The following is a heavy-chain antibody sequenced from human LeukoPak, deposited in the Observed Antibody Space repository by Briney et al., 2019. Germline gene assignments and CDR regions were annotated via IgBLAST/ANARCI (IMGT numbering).Heavy chain of an antibody. CDR3: ARDGRWVGQQLTHPNWEDYYYYGMDV. D-gene: IGHD6-13*01. CDR2: IYYSGST. V-gene: IGHV4-59*01. CDR1: GGSISSYY. Sequence: PSETLSLTCTVSGGSISSYYWSWIRQPPGKGLEWIGYIYYSGSTNYNPSLKSRVTISVDTSKNQFSLKLSSVTAADTAVYYCARDGRWVGQQLTHPNWEDYYYYGMDVWGQGTTVTVSS. J-gene: IGHJ6*02.